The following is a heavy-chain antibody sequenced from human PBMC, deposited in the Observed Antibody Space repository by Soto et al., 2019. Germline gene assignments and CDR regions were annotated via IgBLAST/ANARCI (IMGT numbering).Heavy chain of an antibody. V-gene: IGHV3-23*01. CDR1: GFTFSSYG. CDR3: ARKSYCSGGSCPYYFDY. J-gene: IGHJ4*02. Sequence: PGGSLRLSCAASGFTFSSYGMSWVRQAPGKGLEWVSGISGTGGSTYYADSVKGRFTISRDNSKNTLFLQMDSLRAEDTAVYYCARKSYCSGGSCPYYFDYWGQGTLVTVSS. CDR2: ISGTGGST. D-gene: IGHD2-15*01.